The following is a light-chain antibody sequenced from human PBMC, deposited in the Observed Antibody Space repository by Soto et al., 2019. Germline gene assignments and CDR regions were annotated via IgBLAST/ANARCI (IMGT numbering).Light chain of an antibody. V-gene: IGLV2-8*01. Sequence: QSALTQPPSASGSPGQSVTLSCTGPSSDVGGYNYVSWYQQHPGKAPKLLIYEVSKRPSGVPDRFSGSKSGNTASLTVSGLQAEDEADYYCSSYAGGTLVFGTGTKLTVL. CDR1: SSDVGGYNY. J-gene: IGLJ1*01. CDR3: SSYAGGTLV. CDR2: EVS.